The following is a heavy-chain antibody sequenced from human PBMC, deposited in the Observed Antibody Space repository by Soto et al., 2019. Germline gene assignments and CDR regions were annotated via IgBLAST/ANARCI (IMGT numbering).Heavy chain of an antibody. Sequence: QVQLVESVGGLVNPGGTLRLSCAASGFTFSDFYMTWIRQAPVTGLEWVSYISGGGGTIYDPVSGKGRFTISRDNAKNSVYLSRNSLRDKDAAIYSCARRSGPAFAFDIWGQGTMVTVSS. CDR3: ARRSGPAFAFDI. J-gene: IGHJ3*02. D-gene: IGHD1-1*01. CDR1: GFTFSDFY. CDR2: ISGGGGTI. V-gene: IGHV3-11*01.